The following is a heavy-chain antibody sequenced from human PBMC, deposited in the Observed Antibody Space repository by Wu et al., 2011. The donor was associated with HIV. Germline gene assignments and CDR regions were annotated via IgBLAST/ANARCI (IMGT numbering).Heavy chain of an antibody. V-gene: IGHV1-69*14. CDR1: GDTFSTSG. D-gene: IGHD2-21*01. Sequence: QVQLVQSGAEVKKPESSVKVSCKTSGDTFSTSGISWVRQTPGQGLEWMGRIIPISGPANYAQKFQGRVTITADKSTSTAYMELSSLRSEDTAIYYCAXDLGGDEDYWGQGTLVTVSS. CDR3: AXDLGGDEDY. J-gene: IGHJ4*02. CDR2: IIPISGPA.